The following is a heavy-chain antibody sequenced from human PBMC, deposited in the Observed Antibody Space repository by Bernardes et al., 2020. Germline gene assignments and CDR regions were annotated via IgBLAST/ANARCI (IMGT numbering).Heavy chain of an antibody. J-gene: IGHJ4*02. Sequence: ASVTVSCKASGYTFSDYYIHWLRQAPGQGFEWMGWISPKSGATNYAQKFQGRVTMTRDTAISTEYMQLSRLTSDDTAVYYCARTFYYDRGGDSVFDQWGQGTLVSVSS. V-gene: IGHV1-2*02. D-gene: IGHD2-21*01. CDR2: ISPKSGAT. CDR3: ARTFYYDRGGDSVFDQ. CDR1: GYTFSDYY.